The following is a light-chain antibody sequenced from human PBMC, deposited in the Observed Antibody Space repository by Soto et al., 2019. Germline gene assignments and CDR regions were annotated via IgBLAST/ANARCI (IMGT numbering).Light chain of an antibody. J-gene: IGKJ1*01. V-gene: IGKV1-5*03. Sequence: DIQMAQSPSTLSGSVGDRVTSSCRAGQSMSSWLAWYQQKAGKAPKLLIYKASTLKSGVPSRFSGSGCGTEFTLTISSLQPDDFATYYCQQLDTYPRTFGQGTKVDIK. CDR3: QQLDTYPRT. CDR1: QSMSSW. CDR2: KAS.